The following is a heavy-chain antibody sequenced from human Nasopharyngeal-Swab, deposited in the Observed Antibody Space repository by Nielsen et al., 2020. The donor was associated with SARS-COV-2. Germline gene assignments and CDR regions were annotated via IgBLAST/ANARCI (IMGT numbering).Heavy chain of an antibody. Sequence: GGSLRLSCAASGFTFSGYSMNWVRQAPGKGLEWVSYISSSSSTIYYADSVKGRFTISRDNAKNSLYLQMNSLRAEDTAVYYCARAGGGYSGYVGYWGQGTLVTVSS. J-gene: IGHJ4*02. D-gene: IGHD5-12*01. CDR3: ARAGGGYSGYVGY. CDR2: ISSSSSTI. CDR1: GFTFSGYS. V-gene: IGHV3-48*04.